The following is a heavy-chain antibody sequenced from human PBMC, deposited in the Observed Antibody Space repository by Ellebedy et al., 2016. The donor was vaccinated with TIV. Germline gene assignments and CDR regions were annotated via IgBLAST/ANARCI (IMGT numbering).Heavy chain of an antibody. J-gene: IGHJ5*02. CDR2: INVNTGGT. CDR1: GYTFTGYY. Sequence: AASVKVSCKASGYTFTGYYMHWVRQAPGQGPAWMGWINVNTGGTNYAQRFQGRVAMTRDTSINTAYMELSRLTSADTAVYYCARDGGVGEDWFDPWGQGTQVTVSS. V-gene: IGHV1-2*02. D-gene: IGHD3-10*01. CDR3: ARDGGVGEDWFDP.